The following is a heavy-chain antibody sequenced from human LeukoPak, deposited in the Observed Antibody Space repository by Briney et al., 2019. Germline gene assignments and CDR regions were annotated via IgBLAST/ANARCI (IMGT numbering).Heavy chain of an antibody. CDR2: INPNSGGT. Sequence: ASVKVSCKASGYTFTGYYMHWVRQAPGQGLEWMGRINPNSGGTNYAQKFQDRVTMTRDTSISTAYMELSRLRSDDTAVYYCARELGYCSSTSCRPFDPWGQGTLVTVSS. CDR3: ARELGYCSSTSCRPFDP. D-gene: IGHD2-2*01. V-gene: IGHV1-2*06. J-gene: IGHJ5*02. CDR1: GYTFTGYY.